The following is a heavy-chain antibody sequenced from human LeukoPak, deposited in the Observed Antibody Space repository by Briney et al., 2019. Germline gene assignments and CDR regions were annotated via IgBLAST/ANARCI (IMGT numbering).Heavy chain of an antibody. CDR2: IYHSGST. Sequence: PSETLSLTCAVSGGSISSSNWWSWVRQPSGKGLEWIGEIYHSGSTNYNPSLKSRVTIAVDKSKNQFSLKLNSVTAADTAVYYCARTTEGGYTYGYFYYYYMDVWGKGTTVTISS. D-gene: IGHD5-18*01. V-gene: IGHV4-4*02. J-gene: IGHJ6*03. CDR3: ARTTEGGYTYGYFYYYYMDV. CDR1: GGSISSSNW.